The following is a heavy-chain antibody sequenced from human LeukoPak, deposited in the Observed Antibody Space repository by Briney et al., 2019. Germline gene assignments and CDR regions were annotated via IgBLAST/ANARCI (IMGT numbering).Heavy chain of an antibody. CDR1: GFTFSSYA. Sequence: PGRSLRLSCAASGFTFSSYAMHWVRQAPGKGLERVAVISYDGSNKYYADSVKGRFTISRDNSKNTLYLQMNSLRAEDTAVYYCARAKYGDHPYYFDYWGQGTLVTVSS. V-gene: IGHV3-30-3*01. J-gene: IGHJ4*02. CDR2: ISYDGSNK. CDR3: ARAKYGDHPYYFDY. D-gene: IGHD4-17*01.